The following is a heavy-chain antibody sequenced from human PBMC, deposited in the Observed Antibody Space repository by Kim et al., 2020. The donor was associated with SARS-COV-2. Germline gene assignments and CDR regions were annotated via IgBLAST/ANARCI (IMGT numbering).Heavy chain of an antibody. J-gene: IGHJ5*02. V-gene: IGHV4-59*13. CDR3: ARRDPRGSYSP. CDR1: DGSINNYY. D-gene: IGHD3-22*01. Sequence: SETLSLTCTVSDGSINNYYWSWFRQPPGKGLEWIGYVFSSGTTNYNPSLESRLTMSVDPSKNQFSLRLKSVTAADTAVYYGARRDPRGSYSPWGRG. CDR2: VFSSGTT.